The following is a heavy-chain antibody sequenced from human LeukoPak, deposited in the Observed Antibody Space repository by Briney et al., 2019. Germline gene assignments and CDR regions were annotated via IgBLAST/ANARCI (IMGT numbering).Heavy chain of an antibody. D-gene: IGHD3-10*01. CDR3: ARRYYYNLGSFPFDF. J-gene: IGHJ4*02. CDR2: IHNSGTT. Sequence: LETLSLTGTVSGGPFSGYFWSWIRQSSGKGLEWIGEIHNSGTTNYNPSLNSRVTISEDTSKNQFYLNLSSVTAADTAVYYCARRYYYNLGSFPFDFWGQGTLVTVSS. V-gene: IGHV4-34*01. CDR1: GGPFSGYF.